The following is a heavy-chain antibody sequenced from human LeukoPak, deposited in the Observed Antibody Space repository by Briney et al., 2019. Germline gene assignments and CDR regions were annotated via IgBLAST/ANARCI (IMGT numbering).Heavy chain of an antibody. CDR1: GFSLSIDY. V-gene: IGHV3-53*01. CDR2: IFSGSST. CDR3: ARDRPRYWYFDL. Sequence: GGSLRLSSAAPGFSLSIDYTCCVCDGLGEGVGSVWVIFSGSSTYYAESVQGQFTISRDNAKNTLCLQMNSLSAEDTAVYYCARDRPRYWYFDLWGRGTLVTVSS. J-gene: IGHJ2*01.